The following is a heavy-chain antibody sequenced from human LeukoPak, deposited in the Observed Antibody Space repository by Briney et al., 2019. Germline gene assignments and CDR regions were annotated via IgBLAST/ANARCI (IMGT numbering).Heavy chain of an antibody. D-gene: IGHD6-13*01. Sequence: PGGSLRLSCAASGFTFSSYGMHWVRQAPGKGLEWVADISYDGSNKYYADSVKGRFTISRDNSKNTLYLQMNSLRAEDTAVYDCALSSSWYGGFFDYWGQGTLVTVSS. CDR2: ISYDGSNK. CDR1: GFTFSSYG. CDR3: ALSSSWYGGFFDY. J-gene: IGHJ4*02. V-gene: IGHV3-30*03.